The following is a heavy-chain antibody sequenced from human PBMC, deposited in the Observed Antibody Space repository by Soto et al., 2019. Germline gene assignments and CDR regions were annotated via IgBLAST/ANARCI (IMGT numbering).Heavy chain of an antibody. V-gene: IGHV1-69*13. Sequence: GASVKVSCKASGGTFSSYAISWVRQAPGQGLEWMGGIIPIFGTANYAQKFQGRVTITADESTSTAYMELSSLRSEDTAVYYCASGYSYGSFDYWGQGTLVTVSS. CDR2: IIPIFGTA. CDR1: GGTFSSYA. J-gene: IGHJ4*02. D-gene: IGHD5-18*01. CDR3: ASGYSYGSFDY.